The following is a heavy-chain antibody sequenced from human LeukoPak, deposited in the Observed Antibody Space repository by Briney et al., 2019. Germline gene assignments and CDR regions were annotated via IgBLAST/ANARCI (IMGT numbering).Heavy chain of an antibody. D-gene: IGHD3-22*01. J-gene: IGHJ5*02. CDR1: GGSISSSSYY. Sequence: SETLSLTCTVSGGSISSSSYYWGWIRRPPGKGLEWIGSMFHGGSTYDNPSLKSRVTISGDASKNQFSLKLTSVIATDTAVYYCARVLSSGYWVDPWGQGTLVTVSS. CDR2: MFHGGST. V-gene: IGHV4-39*01. CDR3: ARVLSSGYWVDP.